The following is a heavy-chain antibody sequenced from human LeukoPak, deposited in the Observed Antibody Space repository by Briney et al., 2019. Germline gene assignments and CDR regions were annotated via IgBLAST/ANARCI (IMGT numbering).Heavy chain of an antibody. J-gene: IGHJ4*02. Sequence: ASVKVSCKASGYTFTGYYMHWLRQAPGQGLEWMGWINPNSGGTNYAQKFQGRVTMTRDTSISTAYMELSRLRSDDTAVYYCSRVWATTLGYWGQGTLVTVSS. CDR2: INPNSGGT. CDR3: SRVWATTLGY. V-gene: IGHV1-2*02. D-gene: IGHD3-16*01. CDR1: GYTFTGYY.